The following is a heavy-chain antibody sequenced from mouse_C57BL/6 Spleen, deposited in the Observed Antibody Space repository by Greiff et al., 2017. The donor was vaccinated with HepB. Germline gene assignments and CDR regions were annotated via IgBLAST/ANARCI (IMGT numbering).Heavy chain of an antibody. D-gene: IGHD1-1*01. Sequence: VQLQQSDAELVKPGASVKISCKVSGYTFTDHTIHWMKQRPEQGLEWIGYIYPRDGSTKYNEKFKGKATLTADKSSSTAYMQLNSLTSEDSAVYFCARGSYYGSSDGTDWYFDVWGTGTTGTVSS. V-gene: IGHV1-78*01. CDR2: IYPRDGST. CDR3: ARGSYYGSSDGTDWYFDV. CDR1: GYTFTDHT. J-gene: IGHJ1*03.